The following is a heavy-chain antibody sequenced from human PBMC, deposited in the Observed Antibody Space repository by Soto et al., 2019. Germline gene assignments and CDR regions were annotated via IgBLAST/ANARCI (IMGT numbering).Heavy chain of an antibody. CDR2: IIPIFGTA. D-gene: IGHD3-22*01. CDR3: ARDGTLYDSSAYYYLY. V-gene: IGHV1-69*13. Sequence: SVKVSCKASGGTFSSYAISWVRQAPGQGLEWMGGIIPIFGTANYAQKFQGRVTITADESTSTAYMELSSLRSEDTAVYYCARDGTLYDSSAYYYLYWGQGTLVTVSS. J-gene: IGHJ4*02. CDR1: GGTFSSYA.